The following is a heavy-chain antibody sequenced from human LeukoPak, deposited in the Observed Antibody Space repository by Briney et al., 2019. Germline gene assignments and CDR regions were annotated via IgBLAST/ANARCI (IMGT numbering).Heavy chain of an antibody. D-gene: IGHD1-26*01. Sequence: SETLSLTCTVSGDSISSYYWSWIRQPAGKGLEWIWRIYTSGSTNYNPSLKSRVTMSVDTSKNQFSLKLSSVTAADTAVYYCARAFNSGSYQAHFDYWGQGTLVTVSS. CDR1: GDSISSYY. CDR2: IYTSGST. J-gene: IGHJ4*02. V-gene: IGHV4-4*07. CDR3: ARAFNSGSYQAHFDY.